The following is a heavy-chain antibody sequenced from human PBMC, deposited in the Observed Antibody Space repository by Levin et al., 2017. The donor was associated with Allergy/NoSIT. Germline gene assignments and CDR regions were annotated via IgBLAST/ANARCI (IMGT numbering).Heavy chain of an antibody. CDR1: GFTFSSYA. CDR2: ISYDGSNK. D-gene: IGHD6-19*01. CDR3: ARETDSSGWESSVLDY. Sequence: PGGSLRLSCAASGFTFSSYAMHWVRQAPGKGLEWVAVISYDGSNKYYADSVKGRFTISRDNSKNTLYLQMNSLRAEDTAVYYCARETDSSGWESSVLDYWGQGTLVTVSS. J-gene: IGHJ4*02. V-gene: IGHV3-30-3*01.